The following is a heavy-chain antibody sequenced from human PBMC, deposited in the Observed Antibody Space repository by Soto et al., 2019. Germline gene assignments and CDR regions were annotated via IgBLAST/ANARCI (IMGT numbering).Heavy chain of an antibody. V-gene: IGHV1-69*13. D-gene: IGHD3-22*01. CDR3: ARMWYYYDSSGYLDY. Sequence: GASVKVSCKASGGTFSSYAISWVRQAPGQGLEWMRGIIPIFGTANYAQKFQGRVTITADESTSTAYMELSSLRSEDTAVYYCARMWYYYDSSGYLDYWGQGTLVTVSS. CDR1: GGTFSSYA. CDR2: IIPIFGTA. J-gene: IGHJ4*02.